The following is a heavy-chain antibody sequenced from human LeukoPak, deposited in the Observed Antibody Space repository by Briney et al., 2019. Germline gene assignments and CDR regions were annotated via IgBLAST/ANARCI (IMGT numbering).Heavy chain of an antibody. V-gene: IGHV3-66*04. J-gene: IGHJ4*02. D-gene: IGHD6-19*01. CDR1: GFTVTNNY. Sequence: GGSLRLSCAASGFTVTNNYMSWVRQAPEKGQEWVSVIYSGDRTNYANSAKGRFTIYQYKSRNTLYLERNTLRAEETPIYNCARLDYTTGAGDWGQGTLVT. CDR3: ARLDYTTGAGD. CDR2: IYSGDRT.